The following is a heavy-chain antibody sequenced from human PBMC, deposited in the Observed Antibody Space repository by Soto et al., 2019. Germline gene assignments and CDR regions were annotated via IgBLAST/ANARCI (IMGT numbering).Heavy chain of an antibody. CDR1: GFTFDDYA. D-gene: IGHD3-10*01. CDR3: AKETADYYGSGSYYNPRNWSDP. V-gene: IGHV3-9*01. CDR2: ISWNSGSI. Sequence: PGGSLRLSCAASGFTFDDYAMHWVRQAPGKGLEWVSGISWNSGSIGYADSVKGRFTISRDNAKNSLYLQMNSLRAEDTALYYCAKETADYYGSGSYYNPRNWSDPWGQGTLVTVSS. J-gene: IGHJ5*02.